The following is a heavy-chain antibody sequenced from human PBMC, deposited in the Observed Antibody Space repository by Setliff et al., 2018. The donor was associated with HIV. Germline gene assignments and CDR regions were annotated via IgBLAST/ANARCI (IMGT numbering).Heavy chain of an antibody. CDR3: ARDQGAVAALWYYYYGMDV. D-gene: IGHD6-19*01. CDR1: GFTFNHYA. CDR2: TIPMSDIP. J-gene: IGHJ6*02. V-gene: IGHV1-69*10. Sequence: SVKVSCKASGFTFNHYALSWVRQAPGQRPEWMGGTIPMSDIPNYAQKFQGRVTMTRDTSTSTVYMELSSLRSEDTAVYYCARDQGAVAALWYYYYGMDVWGQGTTVTVSS.